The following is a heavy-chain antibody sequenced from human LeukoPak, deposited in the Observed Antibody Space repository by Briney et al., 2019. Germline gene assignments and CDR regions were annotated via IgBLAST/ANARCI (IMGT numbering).Heavy chain of an antibody. CDR2: ISTYNGNT. CDR3: ARVRYQILEYFDY. J-gene: IGHJ4*02. Sequence: WASVKVSCKTSGYIFTSYGISWVRQAPGQGLEWMGWISTYNGNTIYAQKLQGRVTMTTDTSTSTAYMELRSLTSDDTAMYYCARVRYQILEYFDYWGQGTLVTVSS. D-gene: IGHD3-9*01. V-gene: IGHV1-18*01. CDR1: GYIFTSYG.